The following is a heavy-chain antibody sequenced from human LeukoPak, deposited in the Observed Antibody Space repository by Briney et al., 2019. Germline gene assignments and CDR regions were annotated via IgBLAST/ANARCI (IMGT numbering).Heavy chain of an antibody. D-gene: IGHD3-22*01. V-gene: IGHV3-30*18. CDR1: GFIFSSYG. J-gene: IGHJ4*02. CDR2: VSYDGRNK. Sequence: GGSLRLSCAASGFIFSSYGIHWVRQAPGKGLEWVAVVSYDGRNKYYADSVKGRFTISRDNSKSTVYLEMSSLRAEDTALYYCAKDDYDSSGYYYFDYWGQGTLVTVSS. CDR3: AKDDYDSSGYYYFDY.